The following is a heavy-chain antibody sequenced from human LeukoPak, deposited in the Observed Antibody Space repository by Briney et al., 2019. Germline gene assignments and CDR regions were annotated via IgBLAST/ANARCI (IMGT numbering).Heavy chain of an antibody. CDR1: GFTFDDYA. V-gene: IGHV3-9*01. CDR3: AKDIQASGNVYYFDY. D-gene: IGHD3-10*01. J-gene: IGHJ4*02. Sequence: PGGSLRLACEASGFTFDDYAMHWVRQAPGEGLEWVSLISWNSDAMEYADSVKGRFTISRDNAKNSLYLQMNSLRPEDTAFYFCAKDIQASGNVYYFDYWGQGTLVTVSS. CDR2: ISWNSDAM.